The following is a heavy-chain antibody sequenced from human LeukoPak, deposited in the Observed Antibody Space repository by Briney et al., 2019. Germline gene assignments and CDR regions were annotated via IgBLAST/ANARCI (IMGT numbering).Heavy chain of an antibody. CDR1: GGSISSYY. CDR2: IYSSGST. Sequence: SETLSLTCTVSGGSISSYYRSRVRQPPGKGLEWVGYIYSSGSTTYNPSSKSQATISVETSKNQFSRKLSSGTAAATPVYYSARDSWSPYYSYGMDVWGQGTTVTVSS. CDR3: ARDSWSPYYSYGMDV. D-gene: IGHD2-8*02. V-gene: IGHV4-59*01. J-gene: IGHJ6*02.